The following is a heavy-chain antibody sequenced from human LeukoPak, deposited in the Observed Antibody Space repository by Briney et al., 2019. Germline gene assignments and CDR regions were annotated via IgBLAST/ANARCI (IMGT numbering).Heavy chain of an antibody. J-gene: IGHJ5*02. CDR3: TTGCSSTTCYHWDNWFDP. CDR1: GFTFTNAW. Sequence: GGSLRLSCAASGFTFTNAWMSWVRQAPGKGLEWVGRIKSKTNGGTTDYAAPVKGRFTISRDDSKNTLYLQMNSLKPEDTAVYYCTTGCSSTTCYHWDNWFDPWGQGTLVTVS. D-gene: IGHD2-2*01. V-gene: IGHV3-15*01. CDR2: IKSKTNGGTT.